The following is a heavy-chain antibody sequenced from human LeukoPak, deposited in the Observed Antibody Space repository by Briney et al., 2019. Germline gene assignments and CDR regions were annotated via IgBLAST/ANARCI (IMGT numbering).Heavy chain of an antibody. CDR3: VRDQKPGWYPDY. J-gene: IGHJ4*02. CDR1: GFTFSDYY. Sequence: SGGSLRLSCAASGFTFSDYYMNWIRQAPGKGLGWVSYISGSSTFTNYADSVKGRFTISRDNAKNSLYLQMNSRRAEDSAVYYCVRDQKPGWYPDYWGQGTVVSVSS. V-gene: IGHV3-11*06. CDR2: ISGSSTFT. D-gene: IGHD6-19*01.